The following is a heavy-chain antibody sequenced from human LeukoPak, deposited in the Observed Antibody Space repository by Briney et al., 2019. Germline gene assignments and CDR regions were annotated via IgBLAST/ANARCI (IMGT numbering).Heavy chain of an antibody. CDR1: GFTFSDYY. J-gene: IGHJ4*02. CDR3: ARAYTYYDSSGYPGY. V-gene: IGHV3-11*01. CDR2: ISSSGSTI. Sequence: PGGSLRLSCAASGFTFSDYYMSWIRQAPGKGLEWVSYISSSGSTIYYADSVKGRFTISRDNAKNSLYLQMNSLRAEDTAVYYCARAYTYYDSSGYPGYWGQGTLVTVSS. D-gene: IGHD3-22*01.